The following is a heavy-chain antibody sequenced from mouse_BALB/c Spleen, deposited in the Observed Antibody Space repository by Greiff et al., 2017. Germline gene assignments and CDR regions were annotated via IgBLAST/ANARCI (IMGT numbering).Heavy chain of an antibody. D-gene: IGHD2-2*01. J-gene: IGHJ1*01. CDR1: GYSITSDYA. CDR2: ISYSGST. V-gene: IGHV3-2*02. CDR3: ARGGLPYWYFDV. Sequence: EVQGVASGPGLVKPSQSLSLTCTVTGYSITSDYAWNWIRQFPGNKLEWMGYISYSGSTSHNPSLKSRISITRDTSKNQFFLQLNSVTTEDTATYYCARGGLPYWYFDVWGAGTTVTVSS.